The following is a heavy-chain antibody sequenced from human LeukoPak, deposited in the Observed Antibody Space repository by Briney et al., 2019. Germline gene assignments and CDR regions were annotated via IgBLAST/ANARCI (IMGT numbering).Heavy chain of an antibody. V-gene: IGHV3-20*04. CDR2: INWNGGST. CDR3: ARAPHSPSALLGAFDI. D-gene: IGHD2-21*01. J-gene: IGHJ3*02. CDR1: GFTFDDYG. Sequence: GGSLRLSCAASGFTFDDYGMSWVRQAPGKGLEWVSGINWNGGSTGYADSVKGRFTISRDNAKNSLYLQMNSLRAEDTAVYSCARAPHSPSALLGAFDIWGQGTMVTVSS.